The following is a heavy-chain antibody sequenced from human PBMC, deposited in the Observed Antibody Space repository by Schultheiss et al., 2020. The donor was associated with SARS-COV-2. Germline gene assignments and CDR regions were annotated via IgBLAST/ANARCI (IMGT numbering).Heavy chain of an antibody. Sequence: GGSLRLSCAASGFTFSSYSMNWVRQAPGKGLEWVSYISSSSSTIYYADSVKGRFTISRDNSRNTLYLQMNSLRAEDTAVYYCAKDRDIVVVPAAPFDYWGQGTLVTVSS. CDR3: AKDRDIVVVPAAPFDY. J-gene: IGHJ4*02. D-gene: IGHD2-2*01. CDR1: GFTFSSYS. CDR2: ISSSSSTI. V-gene: IGHV3-48*01.